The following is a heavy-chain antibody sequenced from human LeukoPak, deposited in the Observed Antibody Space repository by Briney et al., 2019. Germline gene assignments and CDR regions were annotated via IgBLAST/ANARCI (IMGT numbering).Heavy chain of an antibody. V-gene: IGHV4-31*03. J-gene: IGHJ5*02. CDR3: AREHNYGDYGGWFDP. CDR2: IYYSGST. D-gene: IGHD4-17*01. CDR1: GGSITSGGYY. Sequence: SETLSLTCTVSGGSITSGGYYWSWIRQHPGRGLEWIGYIYYSGSTYYNPSLKSRVTISVDTSKNQFSLKLSSVTAADTAVYYCAREHNYGDYGGWFDPWGQGTLATVSS.